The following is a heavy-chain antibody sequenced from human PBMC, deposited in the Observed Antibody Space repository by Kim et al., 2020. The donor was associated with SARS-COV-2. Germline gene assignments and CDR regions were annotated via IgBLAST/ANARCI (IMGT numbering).Heavy chain of an antibody. J-gene: IGHJ4*02. V-gene: IGHV4-39*01. CDR2: IYYSGST. CDR3: ARLDSSGWVLDY. Sequence: SETLSLTCTVSGGSISSSSYYWGWIRQPPGKGLEWIGSIYYSGSTYYNPSLKSRVTISVDTSKNQFSLKLSSVTAADTAVYYCARLDSSGWVLDYWGQGTLVTVSS. CDR1: GGSISSSSYY. D-gene: IGHD6-19*01.